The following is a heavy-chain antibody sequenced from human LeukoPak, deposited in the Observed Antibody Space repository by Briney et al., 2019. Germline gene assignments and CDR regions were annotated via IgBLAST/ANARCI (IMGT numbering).Heavy chain of an antibody. D-gene: IGHD6-13*01. J-gene: IGHJ4*02. CDR1: GFTFSRYW. CDR3: ARVGSIAAAGTPDY. Sequence: GGSLRLSCAASGFTFSRYWMSWVRQAPGKGLEWVANINQDGSERYYVDSVKGRFTISRDNAKNSLFLQLNSLRADDTAVYYCARVGSIAAAGTPDYWGQGTLVTVSS. CDR2: INQDGSER. V-gene: IGHV3-7*02.